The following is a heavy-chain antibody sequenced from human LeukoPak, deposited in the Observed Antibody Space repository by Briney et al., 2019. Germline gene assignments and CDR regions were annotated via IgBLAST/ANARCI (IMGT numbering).Heavy chain of an antibody. V-gene: IGHV3-9*01. CDR1: GFTFDESA. CDR2: ISWDSKSI. J-gene: IGHJ3*02. CDR3: AKAVAAPGAFDI. Sequence: GGSLRLSCAASGFTFDESAMHWVRQAPGKGLEWVSGISWDSKSIVYADSVKGRFTISRDNAKNSLYLQMNGLRAEDTALYYCAKAVAAPGAFDIWGRGTVVTVSS. D-gene: IGHD6-19*01.